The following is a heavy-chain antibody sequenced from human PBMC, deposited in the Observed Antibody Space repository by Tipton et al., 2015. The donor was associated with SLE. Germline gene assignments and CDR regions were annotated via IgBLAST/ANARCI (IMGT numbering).Heavy chain of an antibody. CDR2: IYYSGST. CDR3: ARPITMGGPNAFDI. D-gene: IGHD3-10*01. J-gene: IGHJ3*02. CDR1: GGSISSYY. V-gene: IGHV4-59*08. Sequence: LSLTCTVSGGSISSYYWSWIRQPPGKGLEWIGYIYYSGSTNYNPSLKSRVTISVDTSKNQFSLKLSSVTAADTAVYYCARPITMGGPNAFDIWGQGTMVTVSS.